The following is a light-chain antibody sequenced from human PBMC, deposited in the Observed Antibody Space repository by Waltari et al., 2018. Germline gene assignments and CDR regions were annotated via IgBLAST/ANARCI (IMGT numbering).Light chain of an antibody. J-gene: IGKJ1*01. V-gene: IGKV2-28*01. CDR2: LGS. Sequence: DIVVTQSPLSLPVTPGEPASISCRSSQSLLHSNGYNDLDWYLQKPGQSPQLLSYLGSNRASGVPGRFSGSGSGTDFTLKISRVEAEDVGVYYCMQSLRALWTFGQGTKVEIK. CDR1: QSLLHSNGYND. CDR3: MQSLRALWT.